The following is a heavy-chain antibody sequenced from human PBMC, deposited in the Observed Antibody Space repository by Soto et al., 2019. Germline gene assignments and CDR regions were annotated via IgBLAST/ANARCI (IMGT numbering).Heavy chain of an antibody. V-gene: IGHV3-23*01. J-gene: IGHJ6*02. CDR1: GFTFSKYA. CDR3: AKGLCAGTTTLYYNAMDV. CDR2: ISGSGYST. D-gene: IGHD1-1*01. Sequence: EVQLLESGGGSVKPGGSLRLSCAASGFTFSKYAMSWVRQAPGKGLEWVSAISGSGYSTYYADSVKARFTISRDYSKNTLYLQMNSLGAEDTTVYPCAKGLCAGTTTLYYNAMDVWGQGPTVTVSS.